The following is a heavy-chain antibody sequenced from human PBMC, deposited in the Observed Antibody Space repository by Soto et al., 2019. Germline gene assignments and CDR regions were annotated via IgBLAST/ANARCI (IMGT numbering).Heavy chain of an antibody. Sequence: EVQLLDSGGGLVQPGGSLRLSCAASGFTFSIYAMTWVRQAPGKGLEWVSAISGSGGSTYYADSVKGRFTISRDNSKNTLYLQMNSLRAEDTAVYYCAKDADWARHVAGNFDYWGQGTLVTVSS. J-gene: IGHJ4*02. CDR1: GFTFSIYA. V-gene: IGHV3-23*01. CDR2: ISGSGGST. D-gene: IGHD6-19*01. CDR3: AKDADWARHVAGNFDY.